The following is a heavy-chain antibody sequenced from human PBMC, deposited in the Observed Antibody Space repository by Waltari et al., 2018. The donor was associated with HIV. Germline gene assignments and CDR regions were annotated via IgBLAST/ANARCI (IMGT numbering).Heavy chain of an antibody. CDR2: IYYSGST. CDR1: GGSISSSSYY. J-gene: IGHJ4*02. V-gene: IGHV4-39*01. Sequence: QLQLQESGPGLVKPSETLSLTCTVSGGSISSSSYYWGWIRQPPGKGLEWIGSIYYSGSTYYNPSLKSRVTISVDTSKNQFSLKLSSVTAADTAVYYCANAGVYYYGSGSAFDYWGQGTLVTVSS. CDR3: ANAGVYYYGSGSAFDY. D-gene: IGHD3-10*01.